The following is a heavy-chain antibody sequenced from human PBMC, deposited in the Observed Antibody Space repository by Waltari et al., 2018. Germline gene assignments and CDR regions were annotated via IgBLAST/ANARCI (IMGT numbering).Heavy chain of an antibody. J-gene: IGHJ4*02. CDR2: MSSTREII. CDR1: GFTFSDFY. Sequence: QVQLVESGGRFVKPGGSLRLSCAASGFTFSDFYMSWIRQVPGGGLEWVAYMSSTREIIYYADSVRGRFTISRDNARKALYLDMNSLRAEDTAVYYCARGLGPTLAYYFDYWGRGTLVTVSS. D-gene: IGHD3-10*01. V-gene: IGHV3-11*04. CDR3: ARGLGPTLAYYFDY.